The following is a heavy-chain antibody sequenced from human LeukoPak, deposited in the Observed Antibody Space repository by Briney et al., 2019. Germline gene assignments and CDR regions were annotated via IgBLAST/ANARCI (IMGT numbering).Heavy chain of an antibody. Sequence: SQTLSLTCAISGDSVSGNSAAWNWIRHSPSRGLEWLGRTYYRSKWYNDYTVSVKSRISINPDTSKNQFSLQLKSVTPEDTAVYYCARFDYGAPDYWGQGTLVTVSS. J-gene: IGHJ4*02. CDR1: GDSVSGNSAA. CDR3: ARFDYGAPDY. D-gene: IGHD3-16*01. CDR2: TYYRSKWYN. V-gene: IGHV6-1*01.